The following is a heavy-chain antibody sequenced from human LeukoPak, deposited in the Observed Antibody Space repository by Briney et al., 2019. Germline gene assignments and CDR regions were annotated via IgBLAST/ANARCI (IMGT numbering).Heavy chain of an antibody. CDR1: GYSISSGYY. Sequence: SETLSLTCTVSGYSISSGYYWGWIRQPPGKGLEWIGSIYHSGSTYYNPSLKSRVTISVDTSKNQFSLNLSSVTAADTAVYYCARGSEISRSIVVVPAGGFDPWGQGTLATVSS. CDR2: IYHSGST. D-gene: IGHD2-2*01. CDR3: ARGSEISRSIVVVPAGGFDP. J-gene: IGHJ5*02. V-gene: IGHV4-38-2*02.